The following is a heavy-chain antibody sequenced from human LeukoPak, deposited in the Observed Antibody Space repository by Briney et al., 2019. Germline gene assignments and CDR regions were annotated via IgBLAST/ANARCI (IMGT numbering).Heavy chain of an antibody. Sequence: GGSLRLSCAASGFTFSSYAMSWVRQAPGKGLEWVSAISGSGGSTYYADSVKGRFTISRDNSKNTLYLQMNSLRAEDTAVYYCARDHYYDSSGYRSNYYYYYYMDVWGKGTTVTVSS. CDR2: ISGSGGST. D-gene: IGHD3-22*01. J-gene: IGHJ6*03. CDR1: GFTFSSYA. V-gene: IGHV3-23*01. CDR3: ARDHYYDSSGYRSNYYYYYYMDV.